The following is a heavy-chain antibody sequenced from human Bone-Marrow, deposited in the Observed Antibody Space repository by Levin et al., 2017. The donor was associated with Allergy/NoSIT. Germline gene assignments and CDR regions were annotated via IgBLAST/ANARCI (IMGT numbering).Heavy chain of an antibody. Sequence: ASVKVSCKASGYIFTDYCIYWVRQAPGQGLEWMGRINPNSGVTNYAQKFQGRVTMTRDTSITTSDMELNSLTSDDTAVYCWARERSRSGVQGIIVHWGQGTLVTVSS. CDR3: ARERSRSGVQGIIVH. CDR2: INPNSGVT. CDR1: GYIFTDYC. J-gene: IGHJ4*02. V-gene: IGHV1-2*06. D-gene: IGHD3-10*02.